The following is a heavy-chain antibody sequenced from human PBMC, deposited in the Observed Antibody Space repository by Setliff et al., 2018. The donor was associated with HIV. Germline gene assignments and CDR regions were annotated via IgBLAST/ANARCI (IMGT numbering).Heavy chain of an antibody. CDR2: ISSTSSNI. CDR3: ARYALAVPGYHNAFDI. J-gene: IGHJ3*02. V-gene: IGHV3-48*01. CDR1: GFSFSSYG. D-gene: IGHD6-19*01. Sequence: PGGSLRLSCAASGFSFSSYGMNWVRQAPGKGLEWVSYISSTSSNIYYVDSVEGRFTISRDNADNSLYLKMNSLRAEDTAVYYCARYALAVPGYHNAFDIWGQGTMVTVS.